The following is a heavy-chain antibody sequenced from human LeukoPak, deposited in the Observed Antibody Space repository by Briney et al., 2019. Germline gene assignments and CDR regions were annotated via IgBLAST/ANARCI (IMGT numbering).Heavy chain of an antibody. J-gene: IGHJ4*02. V-gene: IGHV4-39*02. D-gene: IGHD5-18*01. CDR2: FYFGGST. CDR1: GGSVTSSHSY. Sequence: SETLSLTCTVSGGSVTSSHSYWGWIRQSPGKGLEWIGSFYFGGSTYYNPSLKSRVSISLDTSKNHFFLNLTSVTAADTAVYYCATPNGFSYGFFDSWGQGILVTVSS. CDR3: ATPNGFSYGFFDS.